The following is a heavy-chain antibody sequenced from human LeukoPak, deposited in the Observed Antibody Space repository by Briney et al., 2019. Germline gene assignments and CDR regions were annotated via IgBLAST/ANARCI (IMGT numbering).Heavy chain of an antibody. CDR2: IKYDGTHK. CDR1: GLSFSGYW. CDR3: ASSHDSSGND. D-gene: IGHD3-22*01. V-gene: IGHV3-7*01. J-gene: IGHJ4*02. Sequence: SGGSLRLSCVASGLSFSGYWMAWVRQAPGKGLEWVANIKYDGTHKFYADSVKGRFTISRDNAKNSLFLEMNSPRADDTAVYFCASSHDSSGNDWGQGTLVTVSS.